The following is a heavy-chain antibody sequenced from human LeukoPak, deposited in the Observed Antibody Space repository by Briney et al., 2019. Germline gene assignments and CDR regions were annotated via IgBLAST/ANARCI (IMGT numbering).Heavy chain of an antibody. CDR1: GFTLSSDA. CDR2: ISGRGGST. J-gene: IGHJ6*02. CDR3: AKEAAGYDFWSGDYYYGMDV. D-gene: IGHD3-3*01. V-gene: IGHV3-23*01. Sequence: GGSLRLSSAAPGFTLSSDAISSVRQAPRKGLGWVSAISGRGGSTYYADSVKGRFTISRDNSKNTLYLQMNSLRAEDTAVYYCAKEAAGYDFWSGDYYYGMDVWGQGTTVTVSS.